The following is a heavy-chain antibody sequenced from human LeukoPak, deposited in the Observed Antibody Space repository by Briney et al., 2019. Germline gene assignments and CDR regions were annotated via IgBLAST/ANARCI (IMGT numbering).Heavy chain of an antibody. V-gene: IGHV3-30*01. D-gene: IGHD3-22*01. CDR3: ARDSHYYDSSILDY. CDR2: LSYDGSNK. Sequence: GGSLRLSCAASGFTFSSYAMHWVRQAPGKGLEWVAVLSYDGSNKYYADSVKGRFTISRDNSKNTLYLQMNSLRAEDTAVYYCARDSHYYDSSILDYWGQGTLVTVSS. J-gene: IGHJ4*02. CDR1: GFTFSSYA.